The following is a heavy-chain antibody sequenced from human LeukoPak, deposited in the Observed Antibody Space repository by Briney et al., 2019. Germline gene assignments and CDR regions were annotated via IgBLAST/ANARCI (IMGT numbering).Heavy chain of an antibody. J-gene: IGHJ3*02. CDR1: GFTFSSYS. D-gene: IGHD6-13*01. Sequence: GGSLRLSCAASGFTFSSYSMNWVRQAPGKGLEWVSYISSSSSTIYYADSVKGRFTISRDNAKNSLYLQMNSLRAEDTAVYYCARDSSSWTRNAFDIWGQGTMVTVSS. V-gene: IGHV3-48*01. CDR3: ARDSSSWTRNAFDI. CDR2: ISSSSSTI.